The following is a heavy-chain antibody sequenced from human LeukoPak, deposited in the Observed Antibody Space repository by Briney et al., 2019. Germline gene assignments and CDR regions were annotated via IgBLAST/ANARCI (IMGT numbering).Heavy chain of an antibody. CDR1: GYTFTGYY. J-gene: IGHJ4*02. D-gene: IGHD5-12*01. V-gene: IGHV1-2*02. Sequence: ASVKVSCKASGYTFTGYYMHWVRQAPGQGLEWMGWINPNSGGTNYAQKFQGRVTVTRDTSISTVYMELSGLRSDDTAVYYCARMGLPARGLGHWGQGTLVTVS. CDR2: INPNSGGT. CDR3: ARMGLPARGLGH.